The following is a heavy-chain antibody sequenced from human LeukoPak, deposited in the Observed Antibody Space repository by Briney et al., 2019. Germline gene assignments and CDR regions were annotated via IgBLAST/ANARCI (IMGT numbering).Heavy chain of an antibody. CDR1: GGSFSGYY. CDR2: INHSGST. J-gene: IGHJ4*02. CDR3: ARGQGSGWYVDY. Sequence: PSETLSLTCAVYGGSFSGYYGSWIRQPPGKGLEWIGEINHSGSTNYNPSLKSRVTISVDTSKNQFSLKLSSVTAADTAVYYCARGQGSGWYVDYWGQGTLVTVSS. D-gene: IGHD6-19*01. V-gene: IGHV4-34*01.